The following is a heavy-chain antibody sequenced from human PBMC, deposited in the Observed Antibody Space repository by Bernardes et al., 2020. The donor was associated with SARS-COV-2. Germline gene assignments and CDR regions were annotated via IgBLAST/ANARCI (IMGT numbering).Heavy chain of an antibody. Sequence: SEALSLTCAVYGGSFSGYYWTWIRQPPGKGLEWIGEINDSGSTNYNPSLKSRVTMSVDTSNNRFSLKLSSVTAADTAVYYCARSNKYTYAPSPSFPYWGQGTLVTVSS. CDR2: INDSGST. CDR1: GGSFSGYY. CDR3: ARSNKYTYAPSPSFPY. V-gene: IGHV4-34*01. J-gene: IGHJ4*02. D-gene: IGHD5-18*01.